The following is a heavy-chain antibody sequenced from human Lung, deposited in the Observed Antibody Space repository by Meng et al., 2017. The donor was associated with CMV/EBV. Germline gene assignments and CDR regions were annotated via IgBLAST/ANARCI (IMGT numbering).Heavy chain of an antibody. D-gene: IGHD3-22*01. V-gene: IGHV3-21*01. CDR2: ISSSSSYI. CDR1: GFTFSSYS. Sequence: ESXKISCAASGFTFSSYSMNWVRQAPGKGLEWVSSISSSSSYIYYADSVKGRFTMSRDNAKNSLYLQMNSLRAEDTAVYYCARGGGYYSVWGQGNLVTGAS. CDR3: ARGGGYYSV. J-gene: IGHJ4*02.